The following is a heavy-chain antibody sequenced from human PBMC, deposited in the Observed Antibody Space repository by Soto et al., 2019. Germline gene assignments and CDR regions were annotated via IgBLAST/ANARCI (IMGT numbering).Heavy chain of an antibody. CDR3: AKASNGGYDRYYFDY. J-gene: IGHJ4*02. D-gene: IGHD5-12*01. V-gene: IGHV3-23*01. Sequence: EVQLLESGGGLVQPGGSLRLSCAASGFTFSSYAMSWVRQAPGKGLEWVSAVSGSGGSTYYADSVKGRFTISRDNSKNTLYLQMNSLRAEDTAVYYCAKASNGGYDRYYFDYWGQGTLVTVSS. CDR2: VSGSGGST. CDR1: GFTFSSYA.